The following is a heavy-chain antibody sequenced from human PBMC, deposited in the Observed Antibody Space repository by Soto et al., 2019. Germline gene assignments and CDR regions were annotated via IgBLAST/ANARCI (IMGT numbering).Heavy chain of an antibody. D-gene: IGHD2-21*01. Sequence: QVQLQESGPGLVKPSETLSLTCVVSGASISNYNWWTWVRQAPGKGLEWIGEKFHSGGSNYNPSLRSRVIISITLSSNPFSLTLTSVTATDTAMYYCTCCGHSYNIDNWGQGTLVTVSS. CDR3: TCCGHSYNIDN. J-gene: IGHJ4*02. V-gene: IGHV4-4*02. CDR2: KFHSGGS. CDR1: GASISNYNW.